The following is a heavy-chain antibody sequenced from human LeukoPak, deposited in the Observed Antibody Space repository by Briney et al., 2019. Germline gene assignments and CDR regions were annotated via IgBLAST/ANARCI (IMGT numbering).Heavy chain of an antibody. CDR2: ISSSGTTI. CDR3: ARISTVIERY. V-gene: IGHV3-48*03. J-gene: IGHJ4*02. D-gene: IGHD2-21*01. CDR1: GFTFDDYA. Sequence: GGSLRLSCAASGFTFDDYAMNWVRQAPGKGLEWVSYISSSGTTIYYADSVKGRFTISRDSAKNSLYLQMSSLRAEDTAVYYCARISTVIERYWGQGTLVTVSS.